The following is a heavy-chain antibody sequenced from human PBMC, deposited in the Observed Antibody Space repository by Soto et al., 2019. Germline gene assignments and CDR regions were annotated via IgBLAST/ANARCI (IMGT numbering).Heavy chain of an antibody. J-gene: IGHJ2*01. V-gene: IGHV3-49*05. CDR3: SGEPASVTPWYSDL. D-gene: IGHD4-17*01. CDR1: GFSFGDYA. Sequence: EVQLVESGGGLVKAGRSLRLSCAATGFSFGDYAMNWFRQAPGKGPEWVGLMRSDGYGGTTEYAATVKGRFSLSRDDSNSIAYLQMNSLKTEDSAVYYCSGEPASVTPWYSDLWGRGTLVTVSS. CDR2: MRSDGYGGTT.